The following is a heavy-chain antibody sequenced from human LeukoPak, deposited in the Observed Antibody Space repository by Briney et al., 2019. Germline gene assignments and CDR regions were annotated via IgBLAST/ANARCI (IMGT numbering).Heavy chain of an antibody. Sequence: GGSLRLSCAASGFTFSTYWMHWVRQAPGKGLVWVSRIKSDGGTNYADSVKGRFTISRDNAKKTVSLQMNSLRPEDTAVYYCARAPSEIGGYYPEYFRHWGQGTLVTVSS. D-gene: IGHD3-22*01. J-gene: IGHJ1*01. CDR2: IKSDGGT. CDR1: GFTFSTYW. V-gene: IGHV3-74*01. CDR3: ARAPSEIGGYYPEYFRH.